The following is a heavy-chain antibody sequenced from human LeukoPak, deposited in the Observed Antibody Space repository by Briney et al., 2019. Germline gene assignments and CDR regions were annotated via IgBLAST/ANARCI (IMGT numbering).Heavy chain of an antibody. CDR2: ISSSSSYI. D-gene: IGHD1-26*01. V-gene: IGHV3-21*04. J-gene: IGHJ6*03. CDR3: ARRSRIVGATSYYYYYMDV. CDR1: GFTFSSYS. Sequence: GGSLRLSCAASGFTFSSYSMNWVRQAPGKGLEWVSSISSSSSYIYYADSVKGRFTISRDNAKNSLYLQMNSLRAEDTAVYYCARRSRIVGATSYYYYYMDVWGKGTTATVSS.